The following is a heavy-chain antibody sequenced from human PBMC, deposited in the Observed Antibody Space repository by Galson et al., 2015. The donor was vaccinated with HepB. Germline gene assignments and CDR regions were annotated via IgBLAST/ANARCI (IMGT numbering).Heavy chain of an antibody. CDR3: AKGHPDAFAI. V-gene: IGHV3-23*01. J-gene: IGHJ3*02. CDR2: ISGSGDRT. Sequence: SLRLSCAASGFNFSSYGMDWVRQAPGKGLEWVSGISGSGDRTHYADSAKGRFTISRDNSKNTVYLQMNSLRADEPAIYYCAKGHPDAFAIWGQGTMVTVSS. CDR1: GFNFSSYG.